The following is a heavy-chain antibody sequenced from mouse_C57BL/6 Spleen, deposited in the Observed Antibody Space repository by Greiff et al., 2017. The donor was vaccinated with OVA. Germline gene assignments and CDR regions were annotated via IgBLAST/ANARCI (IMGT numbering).Heavy chain of an antibody. CDR3: TTGDYGSSYWFAY. J-gene: IGHJ3*01. CDR1: GFNIKDYY. V-gene: IGHV14-1*01. Sequence: EVMLVESGAELVRPGASVKLSCTASGFNIKDYYMHWVKQRPEQGLEWIGRIDPEDGDTEYAPKFQGKATMTADTSSNTAYLQLSSLTSEDTAVYYCTTGDYGSSYWFAYWGQGTLVTVSA. D-gene: IGHD1-1*01. CDR2: IDPEDGDT.